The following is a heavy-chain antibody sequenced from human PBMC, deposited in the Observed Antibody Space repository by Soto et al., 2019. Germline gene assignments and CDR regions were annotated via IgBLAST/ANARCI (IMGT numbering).Heavy chain of an antibody. J-gene: IGHJ3*02. CDR2: IIPILGIA. D-gene: IGHD6-13*01. CDR1: GGTFSSYT. Sequence: QVQLVQSGAEVKKPGSSVKVSCKASGGTFSSYTISWVRQAPGQGLEWMGRIIPILGIANYAQKFQGRVTITADKSTSTAYMELSSLRSEDTAVYYCARDAYSGSWPQGDAFDIWGQGTMVTVSS. V-gene: IGHV1-69*08. CDR3: ARDAYSGSWPQGDAFDI.